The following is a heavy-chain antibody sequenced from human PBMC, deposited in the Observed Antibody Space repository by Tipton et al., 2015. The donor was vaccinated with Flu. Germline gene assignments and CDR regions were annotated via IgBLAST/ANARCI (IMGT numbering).Heavy chain of an antibody. CDR1: GFTFSSYE. J-gene: IGHJ4*02. CDR2: ISGGANSI. CDR3: ARGRGYCITTTCLLPFDF. D-gene: IGHD2-2*01. Sequence: SLRLSCVASGFTFSSYEMNWVRQAPGKGLEWVSYISGGANSIYYADSVKGRFTISRDNSKNTLYLQMNSLRAEDTAVYYCARGRGYCITTTCLLPFDFWGRGTLVTVSS. V-gene: IGHV3-48*03.